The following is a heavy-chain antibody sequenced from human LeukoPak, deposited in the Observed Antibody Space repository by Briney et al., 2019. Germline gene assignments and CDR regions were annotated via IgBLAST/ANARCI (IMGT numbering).Heavy chain of an antibody. Sequence: SETLSLTCAVYGGSFSGYYWSWIRQPPGKGLEWIGYIYYSGSTNYNPSLKSRVTISVDTSKNQFSLKLSSVTAADTAVYYCARVDYGAFDIWGQGTMVTVSS. CDR1: GGSFSGYY. D-gene: IGHD4-17*01. CDR2: IYYSGST. V-gene: IGHV4-59*01. J-gene: IGHJ3*02. CDR3: ARVDYGAFDI.